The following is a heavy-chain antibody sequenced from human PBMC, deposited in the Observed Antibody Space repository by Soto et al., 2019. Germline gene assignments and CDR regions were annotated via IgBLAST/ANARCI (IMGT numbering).Heavy chain of an antibody. CDR1: GGSISDYQ. CDR3: ARMRGLGEISAYLDY. V-gene: IGHV4-59*01. J-gene: IGHJ4*02. CDR2: VYYSGRT. Sequence: QVQLQESGPGLVKPSETLSLTCSISGGSISDYQWNWIRQPPGKGLEWIGYVYYSGRTNYNPSLKSRLTISLDTSTRQFSLRLRSVSAADTAVYYCARMRGLGEISAYLDYWGQGALVTVCS. D-gene: IGHD3-16*01.